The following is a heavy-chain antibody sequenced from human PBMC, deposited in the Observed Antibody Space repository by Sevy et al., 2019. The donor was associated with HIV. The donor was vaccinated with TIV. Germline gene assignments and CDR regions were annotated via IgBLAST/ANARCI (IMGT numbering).Heavy chain of an antibody. V-gene: IGHV3-15*01. J-gene: IGHJ6*02. D-gene: IGHD2-8*02. CDR2: IKSNADGGTI. Sequence: GGSLRLSCEASGFTFSYAWMNWVRQAPGKGLEWVGRIKSNADGGTIDYAAPVKGRFTISRDDSKNTLYLKMNSLKIEDTAVYYCTTDPIIVLLVTDGMDVCGQGTTVTVSS. CDR1: GFTFSYAW. CDR3: TTDPIIVLLVTDGMDV.